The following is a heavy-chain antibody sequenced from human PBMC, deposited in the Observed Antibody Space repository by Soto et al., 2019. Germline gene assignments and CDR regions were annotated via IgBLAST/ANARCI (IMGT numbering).Heavy chain of an antibody. CDR3: AKEVSLGSTVDLGY. CDR1: GFAFSIFA. J-gene: IGHJ4*02. V-gene: IGHV3-23*01. D-gene: IGHD7-27*01. CDR2: ISGSGGST. Sequence: GGSLRLSCAASGFAFSIFAMSWVRQSPGKGLEWVSTISGSGGSTYYADAVKGRFTISRDNSMGTLYLQMKSLRVEDTAIYYCAKEVSLGSTVDLGYWGQGALVTVSS.